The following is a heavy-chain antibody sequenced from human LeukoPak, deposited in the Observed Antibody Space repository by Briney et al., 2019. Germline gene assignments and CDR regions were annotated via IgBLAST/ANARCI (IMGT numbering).Heavy chain of an antibody. V-gene: IGHV4-39*01. J-gene: IGHJ3*02. Sequence: PSETLSLTCTVSGGSISSSSYYWGWIRQPPGKGLEWIGSIYYDGSTFYNPSLKSRVTISLDTSKNQFSLKLNSVTAADTAVYYCARPKQWPGGFDIWGQGTMVIVSS. CDR3: ARPKQWPGGFDI. D-gene: IGHD6-19*01. CDR2: IYYDGST. CDR1: GGSISSSSYY.